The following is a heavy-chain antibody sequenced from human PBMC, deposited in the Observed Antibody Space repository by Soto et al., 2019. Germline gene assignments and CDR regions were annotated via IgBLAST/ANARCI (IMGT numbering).Heavy chain of an antibody. CDR1: GYTFTSYD. Sequence: QVQLVQSGAEVKKPGASVKVSCKASGYTFTSYDINWVRQATGHGLEWMGWMNPNSGNTVYAQKFQGRVPMTRDTSISTAYMELSSLRSEDTAVYYCARERTGTTSNWFDPWGQGTLVTVSS. V-gene: IGHV1-8*01. J-gene: IGHJ5*02. D-gene: IGHD1-7*01. CDR3: ARERTGTTSNWFDP. CDR2: MNPNSGNT.